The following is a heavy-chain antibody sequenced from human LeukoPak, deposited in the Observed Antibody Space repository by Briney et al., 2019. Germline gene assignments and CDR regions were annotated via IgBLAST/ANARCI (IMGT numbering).Heavy chain of an antibody. D-gene: IGHD6-19*01. CDR2: ISSSSSYI. CDR3: ARRVYNSGWYIDY. CDR1: GFTFSSYS. V-gene: IGHV3-21*01. J-gene: IGHJ4*02. Sequence: GGSLRLSCAASGFTFSSYSMNWVRQAPGKGLEWVSSISSSSSYIYYADSVKGRFTISRDNAKNSLYLQMNSLRAEDTAVYYCARRVYNSGWYIDYWGQGTLVTVSS.